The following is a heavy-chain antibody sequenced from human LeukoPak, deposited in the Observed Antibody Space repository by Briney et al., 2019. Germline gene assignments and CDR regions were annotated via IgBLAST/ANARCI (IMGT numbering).Heavy chain of an antibody. Sequence: GGSLSLSCAASGFTFSSYSMNWVPQAPGKGLKWVSSISSSSSYIYYADSVKGRFTISRHNAKNSLYLQMNSLRAEDTAVYYCARDWVRGVIITLPLFAYWGQGTLVTVSS. CDR3: ARDWVRGVIITLPLFAY. D-gene: IGHD3-10*01. CDR1: GFTFSSYS. J-gene: IGHJ4*02. V-gene: IGHV3-21*01. CDR2: ISSSSSYI.